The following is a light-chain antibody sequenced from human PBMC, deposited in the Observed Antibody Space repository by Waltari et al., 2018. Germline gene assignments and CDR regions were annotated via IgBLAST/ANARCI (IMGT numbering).Light chain of an antibody. CDR2: DAS. J-gene: IGKJ3*01. V-gene: IGKV1-33*01. CDR3: QQHDHLPFT. Sequence: DIQMTQSPSSLSSSVGDGVTITCQASQDLANYLNWYQQKPGKAPKLLVYDASNLHSGVPSRFSGSGSGTHFTFTITGLQPEDIATYYCQQHDHLPFTFGPGTKVDIK. CDR1: QDLANY.